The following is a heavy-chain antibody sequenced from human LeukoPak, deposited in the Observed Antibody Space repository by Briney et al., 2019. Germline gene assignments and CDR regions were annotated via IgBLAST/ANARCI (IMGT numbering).Heavy chain of an antibody. J-gene: IGHJ4*02. V-gene: IGHV3-21*06. CDR1: GLTFSTSG. Sequence: KTGGSLRLSCTASGLTFSTSGFNWVRQAPGKGLEWVASIGPTGSDRYHADSIKGRFTISRDNANNFLYLQMNSQRAEDTAVYYCATETNGRHYDYWGQGTLLTVSS. D-gene: IGHD1-14*01. CDR3: ATETNGRHYDY. CDR2: IGPTGSDR.